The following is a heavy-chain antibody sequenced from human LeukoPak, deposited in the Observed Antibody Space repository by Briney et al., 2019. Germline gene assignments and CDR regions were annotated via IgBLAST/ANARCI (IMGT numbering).Heavy chain of an antibody. D-gene: IGHD3-16*01. Sequence: PSETLSLTCTVSDDAISDYYRGWIRQPPGKGLEWIGYFYNSGRSTYNPSLKSRVTISADTSKNHFSLKLNSVTTADTAVYYCTRGAGWLIDYWGQGILVTVSS. CDR2: FYNSGRS. J-gene: IGHJ4*02. V-gene: IGHV4-59*01. CDR3: TRGAGWLIDY. CDR1: DDAISDYY.